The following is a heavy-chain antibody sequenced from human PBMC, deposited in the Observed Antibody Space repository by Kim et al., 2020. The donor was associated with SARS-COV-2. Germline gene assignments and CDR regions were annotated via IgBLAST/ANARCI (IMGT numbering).Heavy chain of an antibody. V-gene: IGHV3-49*04. CDR3: TNERY. Sequence: GGSLRLSCRSSGFTFGDYAINWVRQAPGKGLAWVGFIRDKAHGGTTDYAASLKGRFAISRDDSKTIAYLQMNSLKTEDTAVYYCTNERYWGQGTLVTVSS. CDR1: GFTFGDYA. CDR2: IRDKAHGGTT. J-gene: IGHJ4*02.